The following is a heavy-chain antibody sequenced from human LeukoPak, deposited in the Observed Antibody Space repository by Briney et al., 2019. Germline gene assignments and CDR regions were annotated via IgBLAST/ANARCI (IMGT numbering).Heavy chain of an antibody. CDR1: GFIFSSHG. Sequence: GGSLRLSCAASGFIFSSHGMNWVRQAPGKGLEWVSGISPSGDITYYADSVKGRFTISRDNAKNSLYLQMNSLRAEDTAVYYCARGSHSNKPSYYYMDVWGKGTTVTVSS. V-gene: IGHV3-23*01. J-gene: IGHJ6*03. CDR3: ARGSHSNKPSYYYMDV. D-gene: IGHD1-14*01. CDR2: ISPSGDIT.